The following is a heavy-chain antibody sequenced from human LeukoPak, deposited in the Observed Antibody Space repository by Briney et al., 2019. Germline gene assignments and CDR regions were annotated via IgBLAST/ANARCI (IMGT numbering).Heavy chain of an antibody. D-gene: IGHD3-10*01. CDR3: ARVGWFGELTRHPGGDY. CDR2: IKEDGSEK. Sequence: PGGSLRLSCAASGFTFSSYWMTWVRQAPGKGLEWVANIKEDGSEKYYVDSVEGRFTISRDNAKNSLYLQMNSLRAEDTAVYYCARVGWFGELTRHPGGDYWGQGTPVTVSS. CDR1: GFTFSSYW. J-gene: IGHJ4*02. V-gene: IGHV3-7*01.